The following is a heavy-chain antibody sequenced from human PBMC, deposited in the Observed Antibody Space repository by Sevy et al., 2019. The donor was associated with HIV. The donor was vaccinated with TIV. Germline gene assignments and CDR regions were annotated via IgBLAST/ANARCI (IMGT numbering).Heavy chain of an antibody. D-gene: IGHD5-18*01. V-gene: IGHV3-30*18. J-gene: IGHJ4*02. CDR2: ISYDGRNK. CDR3: AKEGGVDTAMAPGDY. Sequence: GGSLRLSCAASGFTFSSYGMHWVRQAPGKGLEWVAVISYDGRNKYYADSVKGRFTISRDNSKNTLYLQMNSLRAEDTAVYYCAKEGGVDTAMAPGDYWGQGTLVTVSS. CDR1: GFTFSSYG.